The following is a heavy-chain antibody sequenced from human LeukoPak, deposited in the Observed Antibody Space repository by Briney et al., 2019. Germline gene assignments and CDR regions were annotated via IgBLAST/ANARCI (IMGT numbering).Heavy chain of an antibody. V-gene: IGHV3-48*03. D-gene: IGHD3-9*01. Sequence: GGSLRLSCAASGFTFSSYERNWVRQAPGKGLEWVSYISSSGSTIYYADSVKGRFTISRDNAKNSPYLQMNSLRAEDTAVYYCARDQVLTGPYYFDYWGQGTLVTVSS. CDR3: ARDQVLTGPYYFDY. CDR1: GFTFSSYE. CDR2: ISSSGSTI. J-gene: IGHJ4*02.